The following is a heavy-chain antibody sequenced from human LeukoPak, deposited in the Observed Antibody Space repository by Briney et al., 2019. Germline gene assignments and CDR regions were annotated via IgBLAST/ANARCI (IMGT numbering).Heavy chain of an antibody. D-gene: IGHD2-2*01. Sequence: PSETLSLTCTVSGGSISSYYWGWIRQPPGKGLEWIGSIYYSGSTYYNPSLKSRVTISVDTSKNQFSLKLSSVTAADTAVYYCARPAGPAAPGGDDYWGQGTLVTVSS. CDR3: ARPAGPAAPGGDDY. CDR2: IYYSGST. CDR1: GGSISSYY. V-gene: IGHV4-39*01. J-gene: IGHJ4*02.